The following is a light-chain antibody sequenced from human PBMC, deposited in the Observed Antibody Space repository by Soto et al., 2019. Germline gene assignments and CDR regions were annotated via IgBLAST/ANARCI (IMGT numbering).Light chain of an antibody. V-gene: IGKV1-39*01. CDR1: QSINNF. J-gene: IGKJ4*01. CDR2: GAS. Sequence: IQMTQSPSSLSASVGDRVTITCRASQSINNFLNLYQQRPGEVPKLLIYGASSLQSVVDSRFSGSGYGTDFTLTISSLQPEDFATYYCQQSYGTPHTFGGGTKVEIK. CDR3: QQSYGTPHT.